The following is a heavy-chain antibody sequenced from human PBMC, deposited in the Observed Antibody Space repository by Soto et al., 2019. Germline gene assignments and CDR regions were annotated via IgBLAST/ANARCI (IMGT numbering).Heavy chain of an antibody. CDR2: INHSGST. Sequence: QVQLQQWGAGLLKPSETLSLTCAVYGGSFSGYYWSWIRQPPGKGLEWIGEINHSGSTNYNPSLKSRVTISVDTSKNQFSLKLSSVTAADTAVYYCARYGPYGSGSYYSVNLVAVYNWFDPWGQGTLVTVSS. J-gene: IGHJ5*02. D-gene: IGHD3-10*01. CDR3: ARYGPYGSGSYYSVNLVAVYNWFDP. V-gene: IGHV4-34*01. CDR1: GGSFSGYY.